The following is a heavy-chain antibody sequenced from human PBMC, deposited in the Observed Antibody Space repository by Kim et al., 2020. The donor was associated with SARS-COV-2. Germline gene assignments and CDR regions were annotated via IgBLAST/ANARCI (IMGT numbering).Heavy chain of an antibody. CDR2: ISSSSKNR. CDR1: GFTFSNYS. V-gene: IGHV3-48*02. D-gene: IGHD6-6*01. CDR3: ARDTTSSSDPLDY. Sequence: GGSLRLSCAASGFTFSNYSMNWVRQAPGKGLEWVSYISSSSKNRYYADSVKGRFTISRDDAKNSLYLQMNSLRDEDSAVYYCARDTTSSSDPLDYWDQGTLVTVSS. J-gene: IGHJ4*02.